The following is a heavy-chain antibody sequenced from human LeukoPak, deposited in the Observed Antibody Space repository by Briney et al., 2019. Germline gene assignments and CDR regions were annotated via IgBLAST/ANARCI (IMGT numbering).Heavy chain of an antibody. CDR3: ARGRVWYFDL. Sequence: SETLSLTCTVSGGSISFHYWSWIRQPPGKGLEWIGYIHLSGSTYYDPSLRSRVTISGDTSKNQFSLRLNSVTAADTAVYYCARGRVWYFDLWGRGTLVTVSS. J-gene: IGHJ2*01. CDR2: IHLSGST. V-gene: IGHV4-59*11. CDR1: GGSISFHY.